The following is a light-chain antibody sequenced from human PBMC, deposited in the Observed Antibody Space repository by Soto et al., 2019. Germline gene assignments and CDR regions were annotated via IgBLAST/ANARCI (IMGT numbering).Light chain of an antibody. CDR2: GAS. Sequence: EIILTQSPATLSVSPGERATLSCRASQSVNSNLAWYQQKPGQAPRLLIYGASTRATGIPARFSGSGSGTEFTLTISSLQSEDFVIDYCQQYNNWPPGTFGQGTKVEIK. CDR1: QSVNSN. V-gene: IGKV3-15*01. CDR3: QQYNNWPPGT. J-gene: IGKJ1*01.